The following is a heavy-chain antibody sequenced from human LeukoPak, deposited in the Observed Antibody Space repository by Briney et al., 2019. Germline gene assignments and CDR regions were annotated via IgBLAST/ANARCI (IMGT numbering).Heavy chain of an antibody. J-gene: IGHJ5*02. CDR1: SGTINGHY. CDR3: ARGCCSSTSWVWFDP. Sequence: PSETLSLTCSVSSGTINGHYWSWIRQPPGKGLEWIGYISYSGSTMSNPSLKSRVTISVDTSKNQFSLKLSSVTAADTAVYYCARGCCSSTSWVWFDPWGQGTLVTVSS. CDR2: ISYSGST. D-gene: IGHD2-2*01. V-gene: IGHV4-59*11.